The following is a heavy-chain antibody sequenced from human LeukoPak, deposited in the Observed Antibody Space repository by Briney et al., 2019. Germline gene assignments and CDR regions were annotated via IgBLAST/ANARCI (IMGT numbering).Heavy chain of an antibody. Sequence: SGGSLRLSCAASGFTFSSYEMNWVRQAPGKGLEWVSYISSSGSTISYADSVKGRFTISRDNAKNSLYLQMNSLRAEDTAVYYCSCELGLDYWGQGTLVTASS. CDR2: ISSSGSTI. D-gene: IGHD7-27*01. J-gene: IGHJ4*02. CDR3: SCELGLDY. CDR1: GFTFSSYE. V-gene: IGHV3-48*03.